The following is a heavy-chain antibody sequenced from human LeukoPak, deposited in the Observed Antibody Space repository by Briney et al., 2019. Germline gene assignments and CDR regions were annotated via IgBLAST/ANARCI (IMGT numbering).Heavy chain of an antibody. J-gene: IGHJ4*02. CDR3: ARAVNSASKSDY. CDR2: INTDGSFT. CDR1: GFTFSSYW. V-gene: IGHV3-74*01. D-gene: IGHD2-2*01. Sequence: GGSLRLSCAASGFTFSSYWMHWVRQAPGKGLVWVSRINTDGSFTNYADAVKGRYTISRDNAKNTLYVQMNSLRAEDTAVYYCARAVNSASKSDYWGQGTLVTVSS.